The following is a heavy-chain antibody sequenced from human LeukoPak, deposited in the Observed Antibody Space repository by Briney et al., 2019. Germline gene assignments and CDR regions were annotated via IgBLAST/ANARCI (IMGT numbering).Heavy chain of an antibody. D-gene: IGHD2-8*01. Sequence: SETLSLTCTVSGGSISGYYWSWIRQPPGKSLEWIGCIYYSGSTNYNPSLKSRVTISVDTSKNQFSLKLSSVTAADTAVYYCAREVMVYTIPLNYYYMDVWGRGTTVTVSS. CDR3: AREVMVYTIPLNYYYMDV. CDR2: IYYSGST. J-gene: IGHJ6*03. CDR1: GGSISGYY. V-gene: IGHV4-59*01.